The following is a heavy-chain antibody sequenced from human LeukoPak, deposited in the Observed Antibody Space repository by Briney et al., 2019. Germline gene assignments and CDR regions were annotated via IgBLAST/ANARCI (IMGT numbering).Heavy chain of an antibody. CDR3: ARLMLNWYSSSWYVGPFDY. V-gene: IGHV5-51*01. CDR2: IYPGDSDT. D-gene: IGHD6-13*01. CDR1: GYSFTSYW. Sequence: PGESLKISCKGSGYSFTSYWIGWVRQMPGKGLEWMGIIYPGDSDTRYSPSFQGQVTISADKSISTAYLQWSSLKAPDTAMYYCARLMLNWYSSSWYVGPFDYWGQGTLVTVSS. J-gene: IGHJ4*02.